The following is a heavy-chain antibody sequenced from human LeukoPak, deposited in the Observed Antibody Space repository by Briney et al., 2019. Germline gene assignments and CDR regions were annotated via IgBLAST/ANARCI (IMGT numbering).Heavy chain of an antibody. Sequence: GRSLRLSCAASAFTFDDYGMSWVRQAPGKGLEWVSGINWNGGSTGYADSVKGRFTISRDNANNSLYLEMNSLRAEDTAVYYCAELGITMIGGVWGKGSTVTTSS. D-gene: IGHD3-10*02. CDR2: INWNGGST. CDR3: AELGITMIGGV. V-gene: IGHV3-20*04. CDR1: AFTFDDYG. J-gene: IGHJ6*04.